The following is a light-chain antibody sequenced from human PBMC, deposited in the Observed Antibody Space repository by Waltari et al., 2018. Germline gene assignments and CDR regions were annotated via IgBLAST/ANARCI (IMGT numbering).Light chain of an antibody. CDR2: DIN. Sequence: QSALTQPRSVSGSPGQSVTISCPGTSSDVGGYNSVSWYQQHPDKAPKLIIYDINKRPSGVPDRFSGSKSGNTASLTISGLQAEDEADYYCCSYVGSNIYWVFGGGTKLTVL. CDR1: SSDVGGYNS. CDR3: CSYVGSNIYWV. V-gene: IGLV2-11*01. J-gene: IGLJ3*02.